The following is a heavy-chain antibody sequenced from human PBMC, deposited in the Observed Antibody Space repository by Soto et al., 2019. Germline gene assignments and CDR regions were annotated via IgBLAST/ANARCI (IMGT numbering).Heavy chain of an antibody. CDR3: AREASITGTTFFDY. V-gene: IGHV1-18*04. Sequence: GASGRVSCKASGYTFTSYGISWVRQAPGQGLEWMGWISAYNGNTNYAQKLQGRVTMTTDTSTSTAYMELRSLRSDDTAVYYCAREASITGTTFFDYWGQGTLVTVSS. J-gene: IGHJ4*02. CDR2: ISAYNGNT. D-gene: IGHD1-7*01. CDR1: GYTFTSYG.